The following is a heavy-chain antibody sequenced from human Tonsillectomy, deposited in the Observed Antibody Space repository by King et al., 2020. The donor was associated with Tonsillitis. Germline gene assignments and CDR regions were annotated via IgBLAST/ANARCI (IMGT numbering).Heavy chain of an antibody. CDR1: GFSVSNSA. CDR3: VRVPRYDEWYFDL. D-gene: IGHD1-1*01. CDR2: MWYDGSQK. J-gene: IGHJ2*01. Sequence: VQLVESGGGVVQPGSSLRLSCAASGFSVSNSAMHWVRQAPGKGLEWVAVMWYDGSQKYYAESVKGRFTISRDSSQNSLFLQMNSLRAEDTAVCFCVRVPRYDEWYFDLWGRGTLVTVSS. V-gene: IGHV3-33*01.